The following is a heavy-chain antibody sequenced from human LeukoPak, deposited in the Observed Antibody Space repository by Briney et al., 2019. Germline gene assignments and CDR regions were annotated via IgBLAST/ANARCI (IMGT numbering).Heavy chain of an antibody. D-gene: IGHD3-3*01. CDR2: MNPNSGDT. CDR1: GYTFTSYD. V-gene: IGHV1-8*01. J-gene: IGHJ4*02. Sequence: ASVKVSCKASGYTFTSYDINWVRQAPGQGLESMGWMNPNSGDTGYAQKFQGRVTMTRDTSISTAYMELSRLRSDDTAVYYCARDLSYYDFWSGYLRDYWGQGTLVTVSS. CDR3: ARDLSYYDFWSGYLRDY.